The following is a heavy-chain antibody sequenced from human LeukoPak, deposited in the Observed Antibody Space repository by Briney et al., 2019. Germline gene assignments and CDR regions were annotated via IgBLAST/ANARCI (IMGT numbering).Heavy chain of an antibody. CDR1: GYTFTGYY. CDR3: ARNTYSSGWSPDYYDAFDI. CDR2: INPNSGGT. V-gene: IGHV1-2*02. Sequence: GASVRVSCKASGYTFTGYYMHWVRQAPGQGLEWMGWINPNSGGTNYAQKFQGRVTMTRDTPISTAYMELSRLRSDDTAVYYCARNTYSSGWSPDYYDAFDIWGQGTMVTVSS. J-gene: IGHJ3*02. D-gene: IGHD6-19*01.